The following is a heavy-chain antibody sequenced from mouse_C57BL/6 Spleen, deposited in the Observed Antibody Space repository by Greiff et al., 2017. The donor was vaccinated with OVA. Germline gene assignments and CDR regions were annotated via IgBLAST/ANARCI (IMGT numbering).Heavy chain of an antibody. Sequence: VQLQQSGPELVKPGASVKIPCKASGYTFTDYNMDWVKQSHGKSLEWIGDINPNNGGTIYNQKFKGKATLTVDKSSSTAYMELRSLTSEDTAVYYGARWDYYDSSGYFDVWGTGTTVTVSS. CDR2: INPNNGGT. CDR1: GYTFTDYN. D-gene: IGHD1-1*01. CDR3: ARWDYYDSSGYFDV. J-gene: IGHJ1*03. V-gene: IGHV1-18*01.